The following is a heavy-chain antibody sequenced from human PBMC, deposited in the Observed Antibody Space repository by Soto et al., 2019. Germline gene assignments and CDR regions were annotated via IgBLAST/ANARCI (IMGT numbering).Heavy chain of an antibody. D-gene: IGHD1-26*01. CDR3: ARDKRWVRWHYFDY. V-gene: IGHV3-30-3*01. Sequence: QVQLVESGGGVVQPGRSLRLSCAASGFTFSSYAMHWVRQAPGKGLEGVAVISYDGSNKYYADSVKGRFTISRDNSKNTMYLQMNSLRAEDTAVYYCARDKRWVRWHYFDYWGQGTLVTVSS. CDR2: ISYDGSNK. CDR1: GFTFSSYA. J-gene: IGHJ4*02.